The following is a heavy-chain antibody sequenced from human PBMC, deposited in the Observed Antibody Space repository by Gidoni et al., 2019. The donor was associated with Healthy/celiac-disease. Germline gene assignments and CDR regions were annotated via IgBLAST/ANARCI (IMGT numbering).Heavy chain of an antibody. CDR1: GYSISSGYY. CDR3: ASPAREDDY. Sequence: QVQLQESGPGLVKPSETLSLTCTVSGYSISSGYYWGWIRQPPGKGLEWIGSIYHSGSTYYNPSLKGRVTISVDTSKNQFSLKLSSVTAADTAVYYCASPAREDDYWGQGTLVTVSS. D-gene: IGHD1-26*01. J-gene: IGHJ4*02. CDR2: IYHSGST. V-gene: IGHV4-38-2*02.